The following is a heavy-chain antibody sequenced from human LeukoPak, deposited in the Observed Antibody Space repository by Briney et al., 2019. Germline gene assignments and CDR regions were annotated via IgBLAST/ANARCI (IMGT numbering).Heavy chain of an antibody. CDR1: GVSVTSYY. D-gene: IGHD3-9*01. V-gene: IGHV4-59*02. CDR2: IYYSGST. Sequence: SETLSLTCTVSGVSVTSYYWSWIRQPPGRGLEWIGFIYYSGSTNYNPSLKSRVTISVDTSKNQFSLKLSSVTAADTAVYYCATNFDWLLHWGPARYYFDYWGQGTLVTVSS. CDR3: ATNFDWLLHWGPARYYFDY. J-gene: IGHJ4*02.